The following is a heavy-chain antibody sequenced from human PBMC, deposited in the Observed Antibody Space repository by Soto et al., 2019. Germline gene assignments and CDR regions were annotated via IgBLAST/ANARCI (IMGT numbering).Heavy chain of an antibody. Sequence: SETLSLTCTVSGGSISSGDYYWSWIRQPPGKGLEWIGYIYYSGSTYYNPSLKSRVTISVDTSKNQFSLKLSSVTAADPAVYYCARAQGSGFLVSWGQGTLVTSPQ. CDR1: GGSISSGDYY. CDR3: ARAQGSGFLVS. D-gene: IGHD3-10*01. CDR2: IYYSGST. V-gene: IGHV4-30-4*01. J-gene: IGHJ4*02.